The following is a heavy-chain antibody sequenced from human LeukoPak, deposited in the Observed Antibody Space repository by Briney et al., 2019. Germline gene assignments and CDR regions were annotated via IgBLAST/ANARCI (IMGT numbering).Heavy chain of an antibody. CDR1: GFIFRNYG. D-gene: IGHD2-21*02. CDR3: VVVTAIPDYFDY. Sequence: GGSLRLSCAASGFIFRNYGMNWVRQAPGKGLEWVSAISGRGDSTYYADAVKGRFTISRDNSKNTLYLRMNSLRAEDTAVYYSVVVTAIPDYFDYWGQGTLVTVSS. J-gene: IGHJ4*02. CDR2: ISGRGDST. V-gene: IGHV3-23*01.